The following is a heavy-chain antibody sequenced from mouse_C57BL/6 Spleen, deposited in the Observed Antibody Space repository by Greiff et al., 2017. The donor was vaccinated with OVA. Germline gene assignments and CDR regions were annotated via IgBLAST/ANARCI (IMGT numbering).Heavy chain of an antibody. CDR2: ISSGSSTI. V-gene: IGHV5-17*01. CDR3: ARAITTVAHY. Sequence: DVKLVESGGGLVKPGGSLKLSCAASGFTFSDYGMHWVRQAPEKGLEWVAYISSGSSTIYYADTVKGRFTISRDNAKNTLFLQMTSLRSEDTAMYYCARAITTVAHYWGQGTTLTVSS. D-gene: IGHD1-1*01. J-gene: IGHJ2*01. CDR1: GFTFSDYG.